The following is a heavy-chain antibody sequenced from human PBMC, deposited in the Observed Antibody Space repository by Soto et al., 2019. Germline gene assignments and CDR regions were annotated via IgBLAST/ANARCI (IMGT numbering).Heavy chain of an antibody. CDR1: GGTFSSYA. CDR3: AREGAKGVGAPLDYYYSYGMDV. V-gene: IGHV1-69*06. Sequence: QVQLVQSGAEVKKPGSSVKVSCKASGGTFSSYAISWVRQAPGQGLEWMGGIIPIFGTANYAQKFQGRVTITADKSTSTAYRELSSRRSEDTAVYYGAREGAKGVGAPLDYYYSYGMDVGAKGPRSPSP. CDR2: IIPIFGTA. D-gene: IGHD1-26*01. J-gene: IGHJ6*02.